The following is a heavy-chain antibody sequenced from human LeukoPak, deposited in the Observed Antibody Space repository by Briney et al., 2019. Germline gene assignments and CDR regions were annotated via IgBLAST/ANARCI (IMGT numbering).Heavy chain of an antibody. CDR1: GVTFSSYA. D-gene: IGHD3-10*01. V-gene: IGHV1-69*01. CDR3: AGARGGFGELLSYYYYGMDV. Sequence: SVKLSCKASGVTFSSYAISWVRQAPGRVLEWMGGIIPLFGTANYAQKCEGRPTITADACTSTAYIELSSLRSEDKDEYYCAGARGGFGELLSYYYYGMDVWGQGTTVSVSS. J-gene: IGHJ6*02. CDR2: IIPLFGTA.